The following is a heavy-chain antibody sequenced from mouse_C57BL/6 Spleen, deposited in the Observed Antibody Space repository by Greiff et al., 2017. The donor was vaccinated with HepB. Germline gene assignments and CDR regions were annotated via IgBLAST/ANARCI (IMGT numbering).Heavy chain of an antibody. CDR1: GYSITSGYY. Sequence: VQLQQSGPGLVKPSQSLSLTCSVTGYSITSGYYWNWIRQFPGNKLEWMGYISYDGSNNYNPSLKNRISITRDTSKNQFFLKLNSVTTEDTATYYCERGDYGDWFAYWGQGTLVTVSA. CDR3: ERGDYGDWFAY. D-gene: IGHD2-4*01. J-gene: IGHJ3*01. CDR2: ISYDGSN. V-gene: IGHV3-6*01.